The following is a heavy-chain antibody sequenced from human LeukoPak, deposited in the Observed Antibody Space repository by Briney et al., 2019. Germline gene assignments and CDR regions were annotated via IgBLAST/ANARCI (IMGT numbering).Heavy chain of an antibody. J-gene: IGHJ4*02. CDR1: GFTFSSYA. D-gene: IGHD3-22*01. CDR3: AKDSHYYYDSSAYYRLDY. CDR2: ISGSGGST. Sequence: GGSLRLSCATSGFTFSSYAMSWVRQAPGKGLEWVSAISGSGGSTYYADSVKGRFTISRDNSKNTLFLQMNSLRAEDTAIYYCAKDSHYYYDSSAYYRLDYWGQGTLVTVSS. V-gene: IGHV3-23*01.